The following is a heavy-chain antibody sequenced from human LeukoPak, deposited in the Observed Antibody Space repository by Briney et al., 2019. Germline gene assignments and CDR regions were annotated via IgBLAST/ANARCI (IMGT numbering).Heavy chain of an antibody. Sequence: GASVKVSCKASGYTFTSYGIGWVRQAPGQGLEWMGWISAYNGDTNYAQKFQGRVSMTTDTSTSTAYLEVRSLRSDDTAVYYCARELAFYFDTIGYFYFDYWGQGTLVTVSS. CDR1: GYTFTSYG. J-gene: IGHJ4*02. V-gene: IGHV1-18*01. CDR2: ISAYNGDT. CDR3: ARELAFYFDTIGYFYFDY. D-gene: IGHD3-22*01.